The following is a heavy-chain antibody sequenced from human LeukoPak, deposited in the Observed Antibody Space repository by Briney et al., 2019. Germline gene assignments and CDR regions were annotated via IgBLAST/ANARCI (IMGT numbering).Heavy chain of an antibody. D-gene: IGHD4-23*01. Sequence: GGSLRLSCAASGFTFSSYEMNWVRQAPGKGLEWVSYISSSGSTIYYADSVKGRFTISRDNAKNSLYLQMNSLRAEDTAVYYCARESRTVVRARGAFDIWGQGKWSPSLQ. CDR2: ISSSGSTI. CDR1: GFTFSSYE. J-gene: IGHJ3*02. V-gene: IGHV3-48*03. CDR3: ARESRTVVRARGAFDI.